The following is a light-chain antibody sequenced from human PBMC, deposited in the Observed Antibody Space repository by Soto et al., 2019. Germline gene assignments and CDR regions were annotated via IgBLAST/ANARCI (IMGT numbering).Light chain of an antibody. J-gene: IGLJ2*01. CDR2: EVS. V-gene: IGLV2-14*03. Sequence: QSALTQPASVSGSPGQSITISCTGTSSDIGGYRYVSWYQQHPGKAPKLMIHEVSNRPSGVSSRFSGSKSGNTASLTIFRLQAEDEADYYCSSYASTNTLIFGGGTKLTVL. CDR3: SSYASTNTLI. CDR1: SSDIGGYRY.